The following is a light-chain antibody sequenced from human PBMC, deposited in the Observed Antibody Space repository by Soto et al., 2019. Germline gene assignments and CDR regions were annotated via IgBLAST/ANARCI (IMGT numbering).Light chain of an antibody. Sequence: DIQLTQSPSFLSASVGDRVTVTCRASQGTRSYLAWFQQRPGKAPKLLIYLASTLQSGATSRFSGSGSGTEFRPTISSLQPEDCVTYYCQPLNSYPLTFGGGTKVEIK. CDR2: LAS. CDR3: QPLNSYPLT. V-gene: IGKV1-9*01. CDR1: QGTRSY. J-gene: IGKJ4*01.